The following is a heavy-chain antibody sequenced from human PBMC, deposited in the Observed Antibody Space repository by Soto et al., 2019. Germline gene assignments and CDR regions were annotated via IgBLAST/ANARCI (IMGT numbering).Heavy chain of an antibody. D-gene: IGHD5-12*01. CDR2: IRSKAYGGTT. V-gene: IGHV3-49*03. CDR1: GFTSGDYA. CDR3: TRAASDSDIVATMVYYYYMDA. J-gene: IGHJ6*03. Sequence: EVQLVESGGGLVQPGRSLRLSCTASGFTSGDYAMSWFRQAPGKGLVWVGFIRSKAYGGTTEYAASVKGRFTISKDDSKSIAYLQMNSLKTEDTAVYYCTRAASDSDIVATMVYYYYMDAWGKGTTVTVSS.